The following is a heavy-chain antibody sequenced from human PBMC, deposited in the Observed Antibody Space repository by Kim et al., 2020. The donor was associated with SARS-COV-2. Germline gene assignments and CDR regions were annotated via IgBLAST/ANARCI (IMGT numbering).Heavy chain of an antibody. CDR2: IYYSGST. V-gene: IGHV4-31*03. J-gene: IGHJ5*02. CDR1: GGSISSGGYY. D-gene: IGHD3-3*01. CDR3: ARAMGITIFGVVIVNWFDP. Sequence: SETLSLTCTVSGGSISSGGYYWSWIRQHPGKGLEWIGYIYYSGSTYYNPSLKSRVTISVDTSKNQFSLKLSSVTAADTAVYYCARAMGITIFGVVIVNWFDPWGQGTLGTVYS.